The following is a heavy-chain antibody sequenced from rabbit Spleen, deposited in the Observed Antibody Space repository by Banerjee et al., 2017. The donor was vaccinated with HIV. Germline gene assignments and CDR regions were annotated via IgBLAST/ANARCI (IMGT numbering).Heavy chain of an antibody. D-gene: IGHD6-1*01. Sequence: LEESGGGLVKPGGTLTLTCTVSGFSFSSNWICWVRQAPGKGLEWIACIDTNDGDTDYANWPKGRFTISKTSSTTVTLQMTSLTAADTATYFCARWYSGDGGVAYAWDLWGPGTLVTVS. CDR1: GFSFSSNW. CDR2: IDTNDGDT. CDR3: ARWYSGDGGVAYAWDL. V-gene: IGHV1S45*01. J-gene: IGHJ4*01.